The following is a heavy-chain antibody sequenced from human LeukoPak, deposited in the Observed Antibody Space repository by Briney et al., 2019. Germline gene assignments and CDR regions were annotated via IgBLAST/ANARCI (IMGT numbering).Heavy chain of an antibody. CDR1: GFTFSNYW. Sequence: GGSLRLSCAASGFTFSNYWMHWVRRAPGKGLVWVSRIKYDESSPIYAASVKGRFTISRDNAKNTLYLQMNSLRAEDTAVYYCVRGAHYDTSGYYYWGQGTLVTVSS. CDR3: VRGAHYDTSGYYY. D-gene: IGHD3-22*01. V-gene: IGHV3-74*01. J-gene: IGHJ4*02. CDR2: IKYDESSP.